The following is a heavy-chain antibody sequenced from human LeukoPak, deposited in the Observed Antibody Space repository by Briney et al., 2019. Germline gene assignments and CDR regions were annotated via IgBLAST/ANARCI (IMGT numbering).Heavy chain of an antibody. V-gene: IGHV3-30*02. CDR3: VREGYGGVSDAFDI. J-gene: IGHJ3*02. D-gene: IGHD4-23*01. CDR1: GFTFSSYG. CDR2: IRYDGSNK. Sequence: GGSLRLSCAASGFTFSSYGMHWVRQAPGKGLEWVAFIRYDGSNKYYADSVKGRFTISRDDAKKSVFLQMNSLRAEDTAVYYCVREGYGGVSDAFDIWGQGTMVTVSS.